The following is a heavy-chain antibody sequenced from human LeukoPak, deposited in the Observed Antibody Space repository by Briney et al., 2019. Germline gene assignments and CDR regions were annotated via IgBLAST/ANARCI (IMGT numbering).Heavy chain of an antibody. CDR2: IKEDGSEK. CDR3: AEYRLVWLPAPVFDY. J-gene: IGHJ4*02. CDR1: GFTFSSYW. D-gene: IGHD5-24*01. Sequence: GGSLRLSCAASGFTFSSYWMTWVRQAPGKGLEWVANIKEDGSEKYYVDSVKGRFTISRDNAKNSLSLHMNSLRAEDTAVYYCAEYRLVWLPAPVFDYWGQGTLVTVSS. V-gene: IGHV3-7*01.